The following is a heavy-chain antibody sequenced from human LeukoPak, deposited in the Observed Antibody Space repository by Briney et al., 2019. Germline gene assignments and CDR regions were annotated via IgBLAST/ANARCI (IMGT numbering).Heavy chain of an antibody. V-gene: IGHV4-59*01. CDR1: GGSISSYY. CDR3: ARDRKDPDGMDV. CDR2: IYYSGST. D-gene: IGHD1-14*01. J-gene: IGHJ6*02. Sequence: SETLSLTCTVSGGSISSYYWSWIRQPPGKGLEWIGYIYYSGSTNYNPTLKSRVTISVDTSKNQFSLKLSSVTAADTAVYYCARDRKDPDGMDVWGQGTTVTVSS.